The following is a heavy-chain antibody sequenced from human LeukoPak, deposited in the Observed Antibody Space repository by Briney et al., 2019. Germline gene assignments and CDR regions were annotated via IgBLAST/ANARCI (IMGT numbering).Heavy chain of an antibody. J-gene: IGHJ4*02. CDR1: GYTFTSYY. D-gene: IGHD6-13*01. CDR2: INPSGGST. Sequence: ASVKVSCKASGYTFTSYYMHWVRQAPGQGLEWMGIINPSGGSTSYAQKFQGRVTMTRDTSTSTVYMELSSLRSEDTAMYYCAISAEPSSSWLGFDYWGQGTLVTVSS. CDR3: AISAEPSSSWLGFDY. V-gene: IGHV1-46*01.